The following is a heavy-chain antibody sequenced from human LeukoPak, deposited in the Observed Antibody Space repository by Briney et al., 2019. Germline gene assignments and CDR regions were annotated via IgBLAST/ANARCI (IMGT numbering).Heavy chain of an antibody. CDR3: ARTPSDDSSGYYELYFDY. CDR1: GGSISSGGYS. J-gene: IGHJ4*02. Sequence: PSQTLSLTCAVSGGSISSGGYSWSWIRQPPGKGLEWIGCIYHSGSTYYNPSLKSRVTISVDRSKNQFSLKLSSVTAADTAVYYCARTPSDDSSGYYELYFDYWGQGTLVTVSS. CDR2: IYHSGST. D-gene: IGHD3-22*01. V-gene: IGHV4-30-2*01.